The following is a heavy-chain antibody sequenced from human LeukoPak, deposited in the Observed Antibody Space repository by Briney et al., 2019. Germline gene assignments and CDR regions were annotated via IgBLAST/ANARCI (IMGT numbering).Heavy chain of an antibody. CDR2: IWYDGNHK. J-gene: IGHJ4*02. D-gene: IGHD2-2*01. V-gene: IGHV3-33*06. Sequence: GGSLRLSCAASGFTSSSYGMHWVGQAPGKGLEWGAIIWYDGNHKYYVDSVKGRFTISRDNSKNTLYLQMDSLRAEDTAVYYCAKAPKRYCTSASCQGYFDYWGQGTLVTVSS. CDR3: AKAPKRYCTSASCQGYFDY. CDR1: GFTSSSYG.